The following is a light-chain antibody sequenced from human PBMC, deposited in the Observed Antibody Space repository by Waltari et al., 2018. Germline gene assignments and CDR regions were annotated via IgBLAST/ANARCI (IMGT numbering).Light chain of an antibody. CDR3: QQRSNWPLIT. CDR1: QSVRSY. CDR2: DAS. V-gene: IGKV3-11*01. Sequence: IVLTQSPATLSLSPGESATLSCRAIQSVRSYLAWYQQKPGQAPRLLIYDASNSATGIPARFSGSGSGTDFTLTISSLEPEDFAVYYCQQRSNWPLITFGQGTRLEIK. J-gene: IGKJ5*01.